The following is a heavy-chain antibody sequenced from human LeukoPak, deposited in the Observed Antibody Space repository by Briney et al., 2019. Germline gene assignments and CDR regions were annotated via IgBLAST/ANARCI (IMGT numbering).Heavy chain of an antibody. CDR2: IYPGDSDT. CDR3: ARDPAGATTFYYYGMDV. Sequence: GESLKISCKGSGYSFTSYWIGWVRQMPGKGLEWMGIIYPGDSDTRYSPSFQGQVTISADKSISTAYLQWSSLKASDTAMYYCARDPAGATTFYYYGMDVWGQGTTVTVSS. J-gene: IGHJ6*02. D-gene: IGHD1-26*01. V-gene: IGHV5-51*01. CDR1: GYSFTSYW.